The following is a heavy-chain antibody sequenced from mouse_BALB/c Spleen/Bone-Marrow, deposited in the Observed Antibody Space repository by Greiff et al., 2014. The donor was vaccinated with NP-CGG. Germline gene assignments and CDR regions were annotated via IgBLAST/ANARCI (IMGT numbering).Heavy chain of an antibody. CDR1: GYTFTDYY. D-gene: IGHD2-1*01. V-gene: IGHV1-26*01. CDR3: ARGNSPMDY. Sequence: VQLQQPGPELVKPGASVKVSCKASGYTFTDYYMQWVKQSHGKSLEWIGDINPTNADTFYNQKFKGKATLTVDKSSSTAYMQLNSLTAEDSSVYDCARGNSPMDYWGQGTSVTVSS. CDR2: INPTNADT. J-gene: IGHJ4*01.